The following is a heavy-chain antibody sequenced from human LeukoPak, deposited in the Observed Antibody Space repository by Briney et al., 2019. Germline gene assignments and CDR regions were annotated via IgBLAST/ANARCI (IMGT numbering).Heavy chain of an antibody. Sequence: PGGSLRLSCAASGFTLSDQYMDWVRQAPGKGLEWVGHATNKANSYTTENAASVKGRFTISRDDSKNSLFLQMNSLKTEDTAIYYCTRERGGGFDLWGQGTLVTVSS. CDR2: ATNKANSYTT. V-gene: IGHV3-72*01. CDR3: TRERGGGFDL. D-gene: IGHD4-23*01. J-gene: IGHJ4*02. CDR1: GFTLSDQY.